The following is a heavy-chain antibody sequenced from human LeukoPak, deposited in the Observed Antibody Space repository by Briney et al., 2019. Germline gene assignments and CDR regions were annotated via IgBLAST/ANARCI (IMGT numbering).Heavy chain of an antibody. Sequence: GGSLRLSCAASGFTFSSYGMSWVRQAPGKGLEWVSAISGSGGSTYYADSVKGRFAISRDNSKNTLYLQMNSLRAEDTAVYYCAKASAMIVVVSKHFDYWGQGTLVTVSS. CDR2: ISGSGGST. V-gene: IGHV3-23*01. CDR1: GFTFSSYG. D-gene: IGHD3-22*01. CDR3: AKASAMIVVVSKHFDY. J-gene: IGHJ4*02.